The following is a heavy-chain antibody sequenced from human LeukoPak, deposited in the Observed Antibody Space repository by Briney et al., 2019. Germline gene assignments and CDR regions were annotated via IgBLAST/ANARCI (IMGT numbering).Heavy chain of an antibody. CDR2: INSDGSST. CDR3: AREYYYYDSSPFDI. CDR1: GFTFDDYA. V-gene: IGHV3-74*01. D-gene: IGHD3-22*01. J-gene: IGHJ3*02. Sequence: GGSLRLSCAASGFTFDDYAMHWVRQAPGKGLVWVSRINSDGSSTSYADSVKGRFTISRDNAKNTLYLQMNSLRAEDTAVYYCAREYYYYDSSPFDIWGQGTMVTVSS.